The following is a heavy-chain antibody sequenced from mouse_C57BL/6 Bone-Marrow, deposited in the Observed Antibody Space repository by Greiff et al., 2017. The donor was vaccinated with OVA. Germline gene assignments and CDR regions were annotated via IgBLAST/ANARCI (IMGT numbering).Heavy chain of an antibody. CDR3: ARYTHDAKDY. V-gene: IGHV7-1*01. CDR1: GFTFSDFY. Sequence: EVNVVESGGGLVQSGRSLRLSCATSGFTFSDFYMAWVRQAPGKGLEWIAASRNKANDYTTEYSASGKGRFIVSRDTAQSNLYLQTNALSAEDTAIYYCARYTHDAKDYWGKGPSVTASS. D-gene: IGHD5-1-1*01. CDR2: SRNKANDYTT. J-gene: IGHJ4*01.